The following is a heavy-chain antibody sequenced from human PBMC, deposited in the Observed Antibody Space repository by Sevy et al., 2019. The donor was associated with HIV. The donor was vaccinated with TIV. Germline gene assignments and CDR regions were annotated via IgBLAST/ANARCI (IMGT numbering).Heavy chain of an antibody. D-gene: IGHD5-18*01. Sequence: GGSLRLSCAASGFTFSSYSMNWVRQAPGKGLEWVSSISSSSSYIYYADSVKGRFTISRDNAKNSLYLQMNSLRAEDTAVYYCASRRYSYVPDAFDIWGQGTMVTVS. CDR1: GFTFSSYS. CDR3: ASRRYSYVPDAFDI. J-gene: IGHJ3*02. CDR2: ISSSSSYI. V-gene: IGHV3-21*01.